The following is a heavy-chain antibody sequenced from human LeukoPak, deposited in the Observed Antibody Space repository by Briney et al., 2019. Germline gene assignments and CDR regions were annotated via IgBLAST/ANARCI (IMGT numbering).Heavy chain of an antibody. CDR3: ARDRGGLAVARPYYFDY. Sequence: WVRQAPGKGLEWIGSIHYSGSTYYNPSLKSRVTISVDTSKNQFSLKLSSVTAADTAVYYCARDRGGLAVARPYYFDYWGQGTLVTVSS. J-gene: IGHJ4*02. CDR2: IHYSGST. V-gene: IGHV4-39*07. D-gene: IGHD6-19*01.